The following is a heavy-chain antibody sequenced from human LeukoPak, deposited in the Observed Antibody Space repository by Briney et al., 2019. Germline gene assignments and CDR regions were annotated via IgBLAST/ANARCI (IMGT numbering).Heavy chain of an antibody. V-gene: IGHV3-30*18. CDR3: AKDRTDYVWGSYRLRTFDS. CDR1: GFTFSSYG. CDR2: ISYDGSNK. Sequence: PGGSLRLSCAASGFTFSSYGMHWVRQAPGKGLEWVAVISYDGSNKYYADSVKGRFTISRDNAKNTLYLQMNSLRAEDTAVYYCAKDRTDYVWGSYRLRTFDSWGQGTLVTVSS. D-gene: IGHD3-16*02. J-gene: IGHJ4*02.